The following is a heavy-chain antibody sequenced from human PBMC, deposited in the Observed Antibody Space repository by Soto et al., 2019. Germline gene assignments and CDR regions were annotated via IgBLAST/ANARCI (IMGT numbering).Heavy chain of an antibody. Sequence: QVQLQESGPGLVKPSETLSLTCAVSGGSITGYHWCWIRQPPGKGLEWIGCVYYSGTANNNPSLQSRVTMSVDTAKNQFSRRLSSVTAADTAVYYCARDASGGYNWFDPWGQGSLVTVSS. D-gene: IGHD6-25*01. V-gene: IGHV4-59*01. J-gene: IGHJ5*02. CDR3: ARDASGGYNWFDP. CDR1: GGSITGYH. CDR2: VYYSGTA.